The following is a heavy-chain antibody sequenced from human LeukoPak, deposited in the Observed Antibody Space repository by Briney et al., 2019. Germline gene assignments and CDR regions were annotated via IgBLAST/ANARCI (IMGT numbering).Heavy chain of an antibody. CDR2: IYSGGST. V-gene: IGHV3-53*01. J-gene: IGHJ4*02. Sequence: GGSLRLSCAASGFTVSSNYMSWVRQAPGKGLEWVSVIYSGGSTYYADPVKGRFTISRDNSKNTLYLQMNSLRAEDTAVYYCARGGRPGDFWSGYYSLWGQGTLVTVSS. D-gene: IGHD3-3*01. CDR1: GFTVSSNY. CDR3: ARGGRPGDFWSGYYSL.